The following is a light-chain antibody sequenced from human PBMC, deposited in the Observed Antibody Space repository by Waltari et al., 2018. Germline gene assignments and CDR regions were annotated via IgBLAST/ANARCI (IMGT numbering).Light chain of an antibody. CDR2: WSS. Sequence: DIVMTQSPDSLAVSLGESATINCKSSQSVLFSSSNKNYLAWYQQKPGQPPKLLIYWSSTRESGVPDRFSGSGSGRDFTLTISSLQAEDVAVYYCQQYYSGRTFGQGTKVEIK. CDR3: QQYYSGRT. CDR1: QSVLFSSSNKNY. V-gene: IGKV4-1*01. J-gene: IGKJ1*01.